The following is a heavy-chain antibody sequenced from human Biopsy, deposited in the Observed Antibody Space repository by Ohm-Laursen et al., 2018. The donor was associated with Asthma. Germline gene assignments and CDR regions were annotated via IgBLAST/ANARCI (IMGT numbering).Heavy chain of an antibody. CDR3: AKESGSNYAFDI. D-gene: IGHD1-1*01. CDR1: GFSFSNFA. V-gene: IGHV3-30*18. Sequence: SLRLSCAASGFSFSNFAIHWVRQAPGKGLEWVGVISKDASTQDYANSVKGRFTISRDNSKNTLYLQMNSLRAEDTAVYYCAKESGSNYAFDIWGQGTMVTVSS. J-gene: IGHJ3*02. CDR2: ISKDASTQ.